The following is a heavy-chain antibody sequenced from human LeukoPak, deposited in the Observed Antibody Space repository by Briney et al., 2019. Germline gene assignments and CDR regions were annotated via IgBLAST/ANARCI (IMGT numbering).Heavy chain of an antibody. D-gene: IGHD4-23*01. V-gene: IGHV1-69*13. CDR2: IIPIFGTA. CDR3: ARVGDYGGNPGKWYFDL. CDR1: GGTFSSYA. Sequence: RASVKVSCKASGGTFSSYAISWVRQAPGQGLEWMGGIIPIFGTANYAQKFQGRVTITADESTSTAYMELSSLKSEDTAVYYCARVGDYGGNPGKWYFDLWGRGTLVTVSS. J-gene: IGHJ2*01.